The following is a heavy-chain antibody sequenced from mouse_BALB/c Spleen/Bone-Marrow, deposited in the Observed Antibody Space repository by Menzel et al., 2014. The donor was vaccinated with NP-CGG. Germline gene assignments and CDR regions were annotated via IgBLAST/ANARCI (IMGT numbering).Heavy chain of an antibody. D-gene: IGHD2-12*01. CDR1: GFTFTDYY. J-gene: IGHJ1*02. CDR2: IRNKAKGYTT. V-gene: IGHV7-3*02. CDR3: ARDFNYDSYYWSVGG. Sequence: EVKLMESGRGLVQPGGPLRISCATSGFTFTDYYMSWVRQPPGQALEWLGFIRNKAKGYTTEYSASVKGRFTISRDNSLSIVYLQMNTLIVEVSPTYSCARDFNYDSYYWSVGGRGVRTTVIYSS.